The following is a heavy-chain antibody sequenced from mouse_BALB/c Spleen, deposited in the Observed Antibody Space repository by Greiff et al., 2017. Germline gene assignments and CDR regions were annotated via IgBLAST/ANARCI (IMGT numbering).Heavy chain of an antibody. D-gene: IGHD2-3*01. V-gene: IGHV1S29*02. CDR2: IYPYNGGT. CDR3: ARGGYYGWYFDV. CDR1: GYTFTDYN. Sequence: EVKLMESGPELVKPGASVKISCKASGYTFTDYNMHWVKQSHGKSLEWIGYIYPYNGGTGYNQKFKSKATLTVDNSSSTAYMELRSLTSEDSAVYYCARGGYYGWYFDVWGAGTTVTVSS. J-gene: IGHJ1*01.